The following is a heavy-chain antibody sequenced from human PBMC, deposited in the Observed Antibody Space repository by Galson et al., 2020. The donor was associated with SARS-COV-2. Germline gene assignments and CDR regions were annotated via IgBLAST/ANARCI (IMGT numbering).Heavy chain of an antibody. Sequence: GESLKISCAASGFTFSSYSMNWVRQAPGKGLEWVSSISSSSSYIYYADSVKGRFTISRDNAKNSLYLQMNSLRAEDMAVYYCARDLTTVTSISFDYWGQGTLVTVSS. D-gene: IGHD4-17*01. CDR1: GFTFSSYS. CDR2: ISSSSSYI. CDR3: ARDLTTVTSISFDY. V-gene: IGHV3-21*01. J-gene: IGHJ4*02.